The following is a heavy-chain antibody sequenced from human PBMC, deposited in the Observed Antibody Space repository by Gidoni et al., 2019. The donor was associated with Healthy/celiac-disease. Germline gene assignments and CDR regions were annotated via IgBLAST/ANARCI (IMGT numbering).Heavy chain of an antibody. Sequence: AASGFTFSSYAMSWVRQAPGKGLEWVSAISGSGGSTYYADSVKGRFTISRDNSKNTLYLQMNSLRAEDTAVYYCAKGGGYSSSWYADYWGQGTLVTVSS. D-gene: IGHD6-13*01. CDR2: ISGSGGST. CDR3: AKGGGYSSSWYADY. V-gene: IGHV3-23*01. J-gene: IGHJ4*02. CDR1: GFTFSSYA.